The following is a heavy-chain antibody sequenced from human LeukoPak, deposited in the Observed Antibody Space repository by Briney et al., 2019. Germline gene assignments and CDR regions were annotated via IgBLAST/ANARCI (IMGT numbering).Heavy chain of an antibody. CDR2: IYYGGTT. CDR1: GGSVSSGRYY. J-gene: IGHJ4*02. Sequence: SETLSLTCTVSGGSVSSGRYYWSWIRQPPGKGLEWIGYIYYGGTTNYNPSLKSRVTISVDTSKNQFSLKLSSVTAADTAVYYCARGSNWGSKWAFDYWGQGTLVTVSS. V-gene: IGHV4-61*01. CDR3: ARGSNWGSKWAFDY. D-gene: IGHD7-27*01.